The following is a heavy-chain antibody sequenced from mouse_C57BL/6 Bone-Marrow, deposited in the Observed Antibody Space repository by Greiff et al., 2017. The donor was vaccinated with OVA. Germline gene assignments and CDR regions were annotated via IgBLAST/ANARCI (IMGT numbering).Heavy chain of an antibody. CDR2: IHPSDSDT. V-gene: IGHV1-74*01. CDR1: GYTFTSYW. J-gene: IGHJ4*01. CDR3: AMMSYYSNRGYAMDY. D-gene: IGHD2-5*01. Sequence: VQLQQPGAELVKPGASVKVSCKASGYTFTSYWMHWVKQRPGQGLEWIGRIHPSDSDTNYNQKFKGKATLTVDKSSSTAYMQLSSLTSEDSAVYYCAMMSYYSNRGYAMDYWGQGTSVTVSS.